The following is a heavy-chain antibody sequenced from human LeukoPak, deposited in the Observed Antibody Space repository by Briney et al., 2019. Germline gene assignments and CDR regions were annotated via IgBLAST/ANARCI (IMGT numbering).Heavy chain of an antibody. CDR3: ARDVWRRAFYYAMDV. CDR2: ISWYSGNI. Sequence: GGSLRLSCVASGFTFDDHAMHWVRQAPGKGLEWVSSISWYSGNIGYADYVKGRFSISIDNAKNTLYLEMNSLRTDDTALYFCARDVWRRAFYYAMDVWGLGTTVAVSS. D-gene: IGHD2-21*01. J-gene: IGHJ6*02. V-gene: IGHV3-9*01. CDR1: GFTFDDHA.